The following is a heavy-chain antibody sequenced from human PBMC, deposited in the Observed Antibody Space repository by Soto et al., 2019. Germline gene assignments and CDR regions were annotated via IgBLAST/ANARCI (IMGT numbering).Heavy chain of an antibody. V-gene: IGHV1-18*04. Sequence: QVQLVQSEAEVKKPGASVKVSCKASGYSLGSYDMNWVRQAPGQGLEWMGWISTYTGNTNYAQKFQGRISMTKVTSTTTTYMELRSLRSDDTAGYFCAIPGGYWGQGTLVTVSS. J-gene: IGHJ4*02. D-gene: IGHD2-15*01. CDR1: GYSLGSYD. CDR2: ISTYTGNT. CDR3: AIPGGY.